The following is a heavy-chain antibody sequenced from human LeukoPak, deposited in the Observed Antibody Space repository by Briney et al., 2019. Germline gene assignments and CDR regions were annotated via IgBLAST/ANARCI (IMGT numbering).Heavy chain of an antibody. V-gene: IGHV4-39*07. CDR3: ARDSGSNVFDI. CDR2: IYYSGST. J-gene: IGHJ3*02. D-gene: IGHD3-22*01. Sequence: PSETLSLTCTVSGGSISSSSYYWGWIRQPPGKGLEWIGSIYYSGSTNYNPSLKSRVTISVDTSRKQFSLKLRSVTAADTAVYYCARDSGSNVFDIWGQGTMVTVSS. CDR1: GGSISSSSYY.